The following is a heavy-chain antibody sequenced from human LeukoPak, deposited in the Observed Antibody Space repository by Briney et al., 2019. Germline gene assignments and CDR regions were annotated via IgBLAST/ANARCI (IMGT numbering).Heavy chain of an antibody. CDR1: GGSVSSGSYY. CDR2: IYYSGST. J-gene: IGHJ3*02. Sequence: SETLSLTCTVSGGSVSSGSYYWSWIRQPPGKGLEWIGYIYYSGSTNYNPSLKSRVTISVDTSKNQFSLKLSSVTAADTAVYYCERDRKAARAHAFDIWGQGTMVTVSS. D-gene: IGHD6-13*01. V-gene: IGHV4-61*01. CDR3: ERDRKAARAHAFDI.